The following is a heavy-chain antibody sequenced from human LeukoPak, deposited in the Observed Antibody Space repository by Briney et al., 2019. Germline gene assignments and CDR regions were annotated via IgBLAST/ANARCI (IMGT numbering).Heavy chain of an antibody. CDR3: ARVSTNSRVAGYDPQWYFDL. CDR1: GYTFINYG. D-gene: IGHD5-12*01. J-gene: IGHJ2*01. Sequence: ASMKVSCKASGYTFINYGFSWVRQAPGQGLEWMGWISAYNGSTNYLQKFQGRVTMTTDTSTNTVYMELRSLRSDDTAAYYCARVSTNSRVAGYDPQWYFDLWGRGTPVTVSP. CDR2: ISAYNGST. V-gene: IGHV1-18*04.